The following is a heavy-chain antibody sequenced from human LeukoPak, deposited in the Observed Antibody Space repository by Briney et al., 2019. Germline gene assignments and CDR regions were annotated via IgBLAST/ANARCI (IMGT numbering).Heavy chain of an antibody. V-gene: IGHV1-69*04. CDR2: IIPIFGIA. J-gene: IGHJ4*02. D-gene: IGHD3-22*01. CDR3: ARSVDYYDSSGYLYFDY. Sequence: ASVKVSCKASGGTFSSYAISWVRQAPGQGLEWMGRIIPIFGIANYAQKFQGKVTITADKSTSTAYMELSSLRSEDTAVYYCARSVDYYDSSGYLYFDYWGQGTLVTVSS. CDR1: GGTFSSYA.